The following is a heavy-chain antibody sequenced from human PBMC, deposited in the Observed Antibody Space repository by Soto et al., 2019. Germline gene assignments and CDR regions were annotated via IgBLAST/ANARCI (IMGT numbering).Heavy chain of an antibody. J-gene: IGHJ3*02. CDR1: GFTFDDYT. V-gene: IGHV3-43*01. D-gene: IGHD5-12*01. CDR3: AKDTSVEMATSDAFDI. CDR2: ISWDGGST. Sequence: GGSPRLSCAASGFTFDDYTMHWVRQAPGKGLEWVSLISWDGGSTYYADSVKGRFTISRDNSKNSLYLQMNSLRTEDTALYYCAKDTSVEMATSDAFDIWGQGTMVTVSS.